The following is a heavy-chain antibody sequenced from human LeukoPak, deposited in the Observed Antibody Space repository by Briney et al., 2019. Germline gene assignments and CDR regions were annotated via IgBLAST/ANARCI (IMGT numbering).Heavy chain of an antibody. CDR1: GYTFDVYY. CDR2: INSNSGDT. D-gene: IGHD6-13*01. Sequence: ASVKVSCEASGYTFDVYYIHWVRLAPGQGLEWMGCINSNSGDTNHAQKFQGRVTMTRDTSITTAYMELSSLRFDDTAVYYCARDRTSTWYGGIDYWGQGTLVTVSS. V-gene: IGHV1-2*02. J-gene: IGHJ4*02. CDR3: ARDRTSTWYGGIDY.